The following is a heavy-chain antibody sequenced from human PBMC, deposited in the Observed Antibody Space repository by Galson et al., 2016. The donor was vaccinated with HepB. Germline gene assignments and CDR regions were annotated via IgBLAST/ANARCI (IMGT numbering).Heavy chain of an antibody. D-gene: IGHD3-3*01. CDR1: GFTFSSYS. V-gene: IGHV3-21*01. CDR3: ARERGYDFWSGYYSPHKYGMDV. Sequence: SLRLSCAVSGFTFSSYSVNWVRQAPGKGLERVSSISGSTTYRYYADSVKGRLTTSRDNAKNSLFLQMNSLRAEDTAVYYCARERGYDFWSGYYSPHKYGMDVWGHGTTVTVSS. CDR2: ISGSTTYR. J-gene: IGHJ6*02.